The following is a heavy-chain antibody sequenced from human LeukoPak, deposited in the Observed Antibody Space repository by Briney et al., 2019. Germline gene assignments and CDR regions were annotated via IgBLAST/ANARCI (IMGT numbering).Heavy chain of an antibody. J-gene: IGHJ3*02. D-gene: IGHD2-15*01. CDR3: ARILGAYCSGGSCPDAFDI. Sequence: SETLSLTCAVSGYSISSGYYWGWIRQPPGKGLEWIGNIYHSGRTYYNPSLKSRVAISVDTSKNQFSLKLSSVTAADTAVYYCARILGAYCSGGSCPDAFDIWGQGTMVTVSS. CDR1: GYSISSGYY. V-gene: IGHV4-38-2*01. CDR2: IYHSGRT.